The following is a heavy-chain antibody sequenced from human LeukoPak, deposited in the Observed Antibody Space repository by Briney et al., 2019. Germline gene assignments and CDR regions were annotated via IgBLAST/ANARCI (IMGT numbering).Heavy chain of an antibody. Sequence: SETLSLTCTVSGYSISSGYYWGWIRQPPGKGLDWVGSMSHSGSTHYNPSLKSRVTVSLDTSKNQFSLKLSSVTAADTAVYYWAGGGHYDFWSGYFANPPDYWGQGTLVTVSS. V-gene: IGHV4-38-2*02. CDR1: GYSISSGYY. D-gene: IGHD3-3*01. J-gene: IGHJ4*02. CDR2: MSHSGST. CDR3: AGGGHYDFWSGYFANPPDY.